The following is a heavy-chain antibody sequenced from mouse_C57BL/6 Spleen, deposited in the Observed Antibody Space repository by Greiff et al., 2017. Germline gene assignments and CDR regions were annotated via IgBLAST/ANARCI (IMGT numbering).Heavy chain of an antibody. V-gene: IGHV2-2*01. CDR1: GFSLTSYG. Sequence: VQPKESGPGLVQPSQSLSITCTVSGFSLTSYGVHWVRQSPGKGLEWLGVIWSGGSTDYNAAFISRLSISKDNSKSQVFFKMNSLQADDTAIYYCARTGGSSSYWYFDVWGTGTTVTVSS. CDR3: ARTGGSSSYWYFDV. J-gene: IGHJ1*03. D-gene: IGHD1-1*01. CDR2: IWSGGST.